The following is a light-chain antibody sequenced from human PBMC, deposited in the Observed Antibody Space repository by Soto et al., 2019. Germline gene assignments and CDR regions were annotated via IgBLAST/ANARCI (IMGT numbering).Light chain of an antibody. CDR3: QQYGNSPLT. J-gene: IGKJ4*01. V-gene: IGKV3-20*01. Sequence: EIVLTQSPGTLSLSPGERVTLSCRASQSVSSSFLAWYQQKPGQAPRLLIYGASSRATGIPDRFSGSGSGTDFTLTISRLEPEDVAVYYCQQYGNSPLTFGGGTKVEIK. CDR1: QSVSSSF. CDR2: GAS.